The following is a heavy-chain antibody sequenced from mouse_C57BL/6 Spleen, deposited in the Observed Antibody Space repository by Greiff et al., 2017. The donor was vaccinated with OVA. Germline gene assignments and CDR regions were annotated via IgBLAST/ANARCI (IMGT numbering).Heavy chain of an antibody. CDR3: TRGSYGSSYDYFDY. V-gene: IGHV5-9-1*02. Sequence: EVKLVESGEGLVKPGGSLKLSCAASGFTFSSYAMSWVRQTPEKRLEWVAYISSGGDYIYYADTVKGRFTISRDNARNTLYLQMSSLKSEDTAMYYCTRGSYGSSYDYFDYWGPGTTLTVSS. CDR2: ISSGGDYI. J-gene: IGHJ2*01. D-gene: IGHD1-1*01. CDR1: GFTFSSYA.